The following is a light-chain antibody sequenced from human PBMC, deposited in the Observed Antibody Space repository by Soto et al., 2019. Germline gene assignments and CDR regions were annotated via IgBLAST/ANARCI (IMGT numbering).Light chain of an antibody. CDR3: QQYGSSPSIT. J-gene: IGKJ5*01. CDR1: QSVNSIY. Sequence: EIVWTQSPGILSLSPGEIATLSCRASQSVNSIYLAWYQQKHGQAPRLLIYGASSRATGIPDRLSGSGSRTDYPLTISRLEPEDFAVYYCQQYGSSPSITFGQGTRLE. V-gene: IGKV3-20*01. CDR2: GAS.